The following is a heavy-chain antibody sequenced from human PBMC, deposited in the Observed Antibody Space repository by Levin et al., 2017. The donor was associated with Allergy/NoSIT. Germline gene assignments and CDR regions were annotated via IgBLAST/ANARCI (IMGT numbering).Heavy chain of an antibody. Sequence: PSETLSLTCTVSGGSITSYHWSWIRQPSGKGPEWIGYFHYTGSASYNPSLKSRVTMSLDTSSNQFSLRLSSVTAADTAVYYCARHGGGGWTFDIWGRGTMVTVSS. J-gene: IGHJ3*02. CDR3: ARHGGGGWTFDI. V-gene: IGHV4-59*08. CDR1: GGSITSYH. CDR2: FHYTGSA. D-gene: IGHD3-16*01.